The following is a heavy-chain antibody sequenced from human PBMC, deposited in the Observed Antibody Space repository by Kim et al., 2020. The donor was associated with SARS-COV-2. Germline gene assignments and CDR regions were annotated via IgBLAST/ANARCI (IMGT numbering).Heavy chain of an antibody. CDR2: ARNKPHSYVT. CDR3: ARVEPTYYYESGDITDALDI. V-gene: IGHV3-72*01. D-gene: IGHD3-22*01. Sequence: GGSLRLSCAASGFSFSDHYMDWVRQAPGKGLEWVGRARNKPHSYVTEHAASLKGRFIISRDDSKNSMYLQMNSLKTEDTAVYYCARVEPTYYYESGDITDALDIWGQGTMVTVSS. CDR1: GFSFSDHY. J-gene: IGHJ3*02.